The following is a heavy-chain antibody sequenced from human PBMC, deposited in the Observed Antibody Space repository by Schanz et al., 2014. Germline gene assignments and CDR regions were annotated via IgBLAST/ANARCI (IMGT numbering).Heavy chain of an antibody. CDR1: GYSFTDYA. Sequence: QVQLVQSAPAVKKPGASVRVSCKASGYSFTDYAIHWVRQAPGQGFEWMGWMNSKTGNTGYAQRFQGRGTMTRNTSITTDYLELSSLRAGDTAVYYCTKGHTFGRWGQGTLVIVSS. CDR3: TKGHTFGR. CDR2: MNSKTGNT. D-gene: IGHD3-10*01. V-gene: IGHV1-8*02. J-gene: IGHJ4*02.